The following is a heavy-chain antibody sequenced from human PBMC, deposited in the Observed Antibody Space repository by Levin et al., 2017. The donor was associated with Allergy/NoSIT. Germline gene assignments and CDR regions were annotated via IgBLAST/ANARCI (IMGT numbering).Heavy chain of an antibody. CDR1: GFIFSNYG. CDR3: AKDREACSGTSDTYGMEG. D-gene: IGHD2-2*01. CDR2: ISYDGTNK. J-gene: IGHJ6*02. Sequence: LPGGSLRLSCAASGFIFSNYGMHWVRQAPGKGLEWVAAISYDGTNKYYGDDVKGRFSISRDNSKNTVYLQMNSLRTEDTAVYYCAKDREACSGTSDTYGMEGWGQGTSVTVS. V-gene: IGHV3-30*18.